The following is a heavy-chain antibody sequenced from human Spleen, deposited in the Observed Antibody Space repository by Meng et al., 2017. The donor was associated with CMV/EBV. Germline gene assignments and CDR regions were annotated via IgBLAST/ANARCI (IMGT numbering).Heavy chain of an antibody. V-gene: IGHV4-61*01. CDR1: GGSVSSGSYY. J-gene: IGHJ3*02. D-gene: IGHD3-3*01. Sequence: SETLSLTCTVSGGSVSSGSYYWSWIRQPPGKGLEWIGYIYYSGSTNYNPSLKSRVTISVDTSKNQFSLKLSSVTAADTAVYYCARVGAWGYDFWYAFDIWGQGTMVTVSS. CDR3: ARVGAWGYDFWYAFDI. CDR2: IYYSGST.